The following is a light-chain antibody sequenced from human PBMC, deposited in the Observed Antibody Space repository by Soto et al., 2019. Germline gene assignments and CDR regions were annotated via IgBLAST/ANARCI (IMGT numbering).Light chain of an antibody. V-gene: IGKV3-15*01. Sequence: EIVMTQSPATLSVSPGERATLSCRASQSVSSNLAWYQQKPGQTPKLLIYVASTRATGIPARFSGSGSGTEFPLTIGSLQFEGFAVYYGQQYNVWPLTFGGGTKVEFK. CDR1: QSVSSN. J-gene: IGKJ4*01. CDR3: QQYNVWPLT. CDR2: VAS.